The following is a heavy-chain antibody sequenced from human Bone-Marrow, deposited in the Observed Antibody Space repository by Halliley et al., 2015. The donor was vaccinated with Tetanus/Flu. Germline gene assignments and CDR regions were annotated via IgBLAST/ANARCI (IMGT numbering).Heavy chain of an antibody. CDR1: GFTFSRHT. J-gene: IGHJ4*02. V-gene: IGHV3-21*01. CDR2: ISSGSSHI. Sequence: SLRLSCAASGFTFSRHTMNWVRQAPGKGLELVSSISSGSSHIFYADSVKGRFTISRDNAKNSLFLVMTSLRAEDTAVYYCARRPQGQSLDYWGQGTLVIVSS. CDR3: ARRPQGQSLDY.